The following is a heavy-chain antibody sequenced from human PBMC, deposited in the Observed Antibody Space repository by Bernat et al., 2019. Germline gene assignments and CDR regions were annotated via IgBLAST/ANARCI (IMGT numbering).Heavy chain of an antibody. D-gene: IGHD3-22*01. V-gene: IGHV3-23*04. CDR2: ISGSGGTT. CDR3: AKGHSSDLVDACDI. Sequence: EVQLVESGGGLVQPGGSLRLTCAASGFTFSTNAMTWVRQAPGTGLEWVSGISGSGGTTNYADSVKGRFTISRDNSKNTLYLQMNSLRAEDTAVYSCAKGHSSDLVDACDIWGQGTMVTVSS. J-gene: IGHJ3*02. CDR1: GFTFSTNA.